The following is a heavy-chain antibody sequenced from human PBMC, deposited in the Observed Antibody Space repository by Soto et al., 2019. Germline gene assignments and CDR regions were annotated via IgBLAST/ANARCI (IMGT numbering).Heavy chain of an antibody. J-gene: IGHJ6*02. CDR2: IFHSGST. Sequence: PSETLSLTCTVSGGSISSNYWIWSRQPPGKGLEWIGYIFHSGSTTYNPSLKSRVTMSVDTSKNQFSLNLSSVTAADTAVYYCAGGEGVCGRGAFPITSGTYVWGQCTTVTV. D-gene: IGHD3-16*01. V-gene: IGHV4-59*01. CDR1: GGSISSNY. CDR3: AGGEGVCGRGAFPITSGTYV.